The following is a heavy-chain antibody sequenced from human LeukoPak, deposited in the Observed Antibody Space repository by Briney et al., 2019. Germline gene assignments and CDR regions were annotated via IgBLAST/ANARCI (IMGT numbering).Heavy chain of an antibody. D-gene: IGHD3/OR15-3a*01. V-gene: IGHV4-39*01. Sequence: GSLRLSCAASGFTFSSHNMNWVRQPPGKGLEWIGSIYYSGNTYYNASLKSQVSISIDTSKNQFSLRLTSVTAADTAVYYCARQTGSGLFILPGGQGTLVTVSS. CDR3: ARQTGSGLFILP. CDR2: IYYSGNT. CDR1: GFTFSSHN. J-gene: IGHJ4*02.